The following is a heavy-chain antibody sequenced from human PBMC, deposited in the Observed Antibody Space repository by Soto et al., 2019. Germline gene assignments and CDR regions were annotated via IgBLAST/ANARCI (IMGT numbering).Heavy chain of an antibody. Sequence: QVQLQQWGAGLLKPSETLSLTCAVYGGSFSGYYWSWIRQPPGKGLEWIGEINHSGSTNYYPSLKRRVTISEDTSKHQFSRRLSSVTAADTAVYYCARVYCGGDSCYPGDWGQGTLVIVAS. CDR2: INHSGST. V-gene: IGHV4-34*01. D-gene: IGHD2-15*01. CDR3: ARVYCGGDSCYPGD. J-gene: IGHJ4*02. CDR1: GGSFSGYY.